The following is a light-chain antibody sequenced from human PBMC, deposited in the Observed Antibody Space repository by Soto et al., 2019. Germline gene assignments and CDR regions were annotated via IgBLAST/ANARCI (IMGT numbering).Light chain of an antibody. J-gene: IGLJ1*01. V-gene: IGLV1-44*01. Sequence: QSVLTQPPSASGTPGQRVTISCSGSSSNIGSNTVNWYQQLPGTAPKLLIYSNNQRPSGVPDRFSGSKSGTSASLAISGLQSEDEADYYCAAWDDRLNGSVFATGTKAIVL. CDR1: SSNIGSNT. CDR3: AAWDDRLNGSV. CDR2: SNN.